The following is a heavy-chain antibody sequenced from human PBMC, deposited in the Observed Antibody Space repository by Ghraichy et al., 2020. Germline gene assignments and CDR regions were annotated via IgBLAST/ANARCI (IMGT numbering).Heavy chain of an antibody. CDR1: GASLKSADYY. CDR3: AMSPRYFDTSGLPHSGSFET. J-gene: IGHJ5*02. D-gene: IGHD3-22*01. Sequence: SETLSLTCTVSGASLKSADYYWSWIRQPPGKGLEWIGNIYYSGTTDYSPALRSRVVISVDTAKTQFSLRLTSVTVEDTGVYFCAMSPRYFDTSGLPHSGSFETWGQGTLVAVSS. CDR2: IYYSGTT. V-gene: IGHV4-30-4*01.